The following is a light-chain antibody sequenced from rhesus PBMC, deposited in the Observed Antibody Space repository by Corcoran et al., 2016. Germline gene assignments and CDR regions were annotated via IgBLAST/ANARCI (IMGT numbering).Light chain of an antibody. CDR3: QQYSNWPLP. CDR1: QSVSSS. V-gene: IGKV3-42*03. CDR2: GAA. J-gene: IGKJ1*01. Sequence: EIVMTQSPATLSLSPGERATPSCRASQSVSSSLVWYQQKPGQAPRLLIYGAAIRATGIPNRLTCSGSGTEFTLTISTLEPENFALYYGQQYSNWPLPFGQGTKVEIK.